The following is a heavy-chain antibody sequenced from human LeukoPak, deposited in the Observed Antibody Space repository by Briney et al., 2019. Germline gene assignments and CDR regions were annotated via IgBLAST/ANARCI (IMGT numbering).Heavy chain of an antibody. CDR1: GYSFTSYW. J-gene: IGHJ4*02. CDR2: IDPRDSYT. Sequence: GDSLRISCKGSGYSFTSYWITWVRQMSGKGLEWMGRIDPRDSYTKYSPSFQGHVTISVDKSISTAYLQWSSLKASDTAMYYCARRRFDYGGNSLDYWGQGTLVTVSS. D-gene: IGHD4-23*01. V-gene: IGHV5-10-1*01. CDR3: ARRRFDYGGNSLDY.